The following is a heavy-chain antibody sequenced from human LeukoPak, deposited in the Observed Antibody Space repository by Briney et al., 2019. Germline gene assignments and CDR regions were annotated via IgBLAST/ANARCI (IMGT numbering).Heavy chain of an antibody. CDR1: GFTFSSYG. Sequence: GGSLRLSCAASGFTFSSYGMHWVRQAPGKGLEWVAVIWYDGSNKYYADSVKGRFTISRDNSKNTLYLQMNSLRAEDTAVYYCARDSAAMATHYYYYGMDVWGQGTTVTVSS. D-gene: IGHD5-18*01. J-gene: IGHJ6*02. CDR3: ARDSAAMATHYYYYGMDV. V-gene: IGHV3-33*08. CDR2: IWYDGSNK.